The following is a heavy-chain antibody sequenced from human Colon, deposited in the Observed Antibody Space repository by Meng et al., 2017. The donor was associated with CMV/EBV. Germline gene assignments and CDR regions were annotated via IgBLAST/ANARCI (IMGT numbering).Heavy chain of an antibody. CDR2: IYVSGIT. CDR3: ARDMNYALFDH. CDR1: GASIASDY. D-gene: IGHD1-7*01. J-gene: IGHJ4*02. V-gene: IGHV4-4*07. Sequence: QVQLQESGAGLVKPSETLSLICTVSGASIASDYWNWIRQPAGKKLEWIGRIYVSGITNYNSSLRSRVTMSVDKSKNQFSLKLTSVTAADTAIYFCARDMNYALFDHWGQGILVTVSS.